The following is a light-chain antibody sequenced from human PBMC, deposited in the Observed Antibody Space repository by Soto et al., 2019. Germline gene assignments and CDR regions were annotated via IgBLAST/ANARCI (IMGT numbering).Light chain of an antibody. CDR3: QQSYSTPYT. V-gene: IGKV1-39*01. Sequence: DIELTQSPSSLSASVGDKLTITCRANQSITNFLNWYQQKPGKAPNLLIYAASRLQDGVPSRFSGSGSGTDFSLTISSLQPEDFATYYCQQSYSTPYTFGQGTKLEVK. CDR2: AAS. CDR1: QSITNF. J-gene: IGKJ2*01.